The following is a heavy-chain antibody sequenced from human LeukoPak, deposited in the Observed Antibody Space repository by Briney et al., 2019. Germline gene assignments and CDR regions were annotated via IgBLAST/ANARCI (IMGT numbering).Heavy chain of an antibody. CDR2: MNPNSGNT. D-gene: IGHD1-26*01. Sequence: ASVKVSCKASGYTFTSYDINWVRQATGQGLEWMGWMNPNSGNTGYAQKFQGRVTITRNTSISTAYMELSRLRSDDTAVYYCVRGIERGLIVGAMAPFDIWGQGTMVTVSS. V-gene: IGHV1-8*03. CDR3: VRGIERGLIVGAMAPFDI. CDR1: GYTFTSYD. J-gene: IGHJ3*02.